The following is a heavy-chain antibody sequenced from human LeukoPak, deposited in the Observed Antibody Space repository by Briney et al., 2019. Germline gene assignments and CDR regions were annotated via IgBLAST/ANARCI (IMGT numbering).Heavy chain of an antibody. CDR3: AKGQNPYYYDSSGYLAFAY. D-gene: IGHD3-22*01. CDR2: MSGSGGST. J-gene: IGHJ4*02. CDR1: GFTFSSYA. Sequence: PGGSLRLSCAASGFTFSSYAMTWVRQAPGKGLEWVSGMSGSGGSTYYTDSVKGRFTLSRDNSKNTVYLQMDSLRAEDTAVYYCAKGQNPYYYDSSGYLAFAYWGQGTLVTVSS. V-gene: IGHV3-23*01.